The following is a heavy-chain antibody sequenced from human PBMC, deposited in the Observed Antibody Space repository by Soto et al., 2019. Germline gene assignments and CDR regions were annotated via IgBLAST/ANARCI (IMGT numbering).Heavy chain of an antibody. D-gene: IGHD3-10*01. Sequence: SVKVSCEASGGTFSSYAISWVRQAPGQGLEWMGGIIPIFGTANYAQKFQGRVTITADKSTSTAYMELSSLRSEDTAVYYCARERVWFGELFGYYFDYWGQGTLVTVSS. CDR2: IIPIFGTA. CDR3: ARERVWFGELFGYYFDY. CDR1: GGTFSSYA. V-gene: IGHV1-69*06. J-gene: IGHJ4*02.